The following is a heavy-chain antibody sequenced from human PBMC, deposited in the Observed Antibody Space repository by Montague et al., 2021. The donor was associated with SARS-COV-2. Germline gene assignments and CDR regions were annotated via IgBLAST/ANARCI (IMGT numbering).Heavy chain of an antibody. CDR2: ISGSGSAV. J-gene: IGHJ4*02. V-gene: IGHV3-21*04. D-gene: IGHD5-12*01. Sequence: SLRLSCAAAGFTFRSYAMSWVRQAPGKGLRWVSGISGSGSAVYYXDSVKGRFTISRDNAKNSLYLELTSLRVDDTAKYYCAREEVATIPSEWGQGILVIVSS. CDR1: GFTFRSYA. CDR3: AREEVATIPSE.